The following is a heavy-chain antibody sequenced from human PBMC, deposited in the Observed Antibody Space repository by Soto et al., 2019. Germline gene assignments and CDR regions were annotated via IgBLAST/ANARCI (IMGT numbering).Heavy chain of an antibody. V-gene: IGHV1-69*06. D-gene: IGHD3-9*01. Sequence: SVKVSCKASGGTFSSNAISWVRQAPGQGLEWMGGIIPIYASPNYAQNFQGRVTVTADKATSTAYLELSRLKFADSAIYYCAVTVTGSRSPLAHWGQGTLVTVS. CDR3: AVTVTGSRSPLAH. CDR1: GGTFSSNA. J-gene: IGHJ4*02. CDR2: IIPIYASP.